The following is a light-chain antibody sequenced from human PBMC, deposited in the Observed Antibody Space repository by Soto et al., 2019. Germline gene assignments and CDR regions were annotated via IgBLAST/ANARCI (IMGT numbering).Light chain of an antibody. V-gene: IGKV3-15*01. CDR2: RAS. CDR1: QSVSSN. Sequence: EIVMTQSPATLSVSPGERATLSCRASQSVSSNLAWYQQKPGQAPRLLIYRASNRATVLPAKFSGSGSGTEFTLTISSLQSEDFAVYYCQQYNNWPPGFGGGTKVEIK. CDR3: QQYNNWPPG. J-gene: IGKJ4*01.